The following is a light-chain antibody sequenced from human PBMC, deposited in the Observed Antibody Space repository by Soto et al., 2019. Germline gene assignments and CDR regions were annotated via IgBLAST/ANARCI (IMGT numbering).Light chain of an antibody. CDR1: SSDVGDYNY. CDR2: EVS. CDR3: SSYTRSSTLYV. Sequence: QSVLTQPASVSGSPGQSITISCTGTSSDVGDYNYVSWYQQHPGKAPKLMIYEVSNRPSGVSNRFSGSKSGNTASLTISGLQAEDEADYYCSSYTRSSTLYVFXTGTKGTVL. V-gene: IGLV2-14*01. J-gene: IGLJ1*01.